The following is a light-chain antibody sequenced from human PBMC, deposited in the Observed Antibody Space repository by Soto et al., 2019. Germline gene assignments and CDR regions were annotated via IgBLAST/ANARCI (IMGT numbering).Light chain of an antibody. J-gene: IGLJ3*02. CDR2: EVS. CDR3: TSYVGSNIWV. CDR1: SSDVGAYKY. Sequence: QSALTQPPSASGSPGQSVTISCTGTSSDVGAYKYVSWYQQYPGKAPKLMIYEVSKRPSGVPDRFSGSKSSNTASLTVSGLHAEDEADYYCTSYVGSNIWVFGGGTKLTVL. V-gene: IGLV2-8*01.